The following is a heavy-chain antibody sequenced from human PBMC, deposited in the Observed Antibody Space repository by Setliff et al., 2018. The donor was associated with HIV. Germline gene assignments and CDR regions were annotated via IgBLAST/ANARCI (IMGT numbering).Heavy chain of an antibody. Sequence: VSCKASGYTFTSYYMHWVRQAPGQGLEWMGIINPSGGSTSYAQKFQGRVTMTRDTSTSTVYMELSSLRSEDTAVYYCARGMDYYDTSGYYQYYFDYWGQGTLVTVSS. J-gene: IGHJ4*02. D-gene: IGHD3-22*01. V-gene: IGHV1-46*01. CDR3: ARGMDYYDTSGYYQYYFDY. CDR2: INPSGGST. CDR1: GYTFTSYY.